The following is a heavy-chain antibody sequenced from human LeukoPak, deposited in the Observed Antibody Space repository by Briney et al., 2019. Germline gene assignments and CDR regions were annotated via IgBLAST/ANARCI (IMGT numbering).Heavy chain of an antibody. J-gene: IGHJ6*03. CDR2: INHSGST. Sequence: PSETLSLTCTVSGGSISSYYWSWIRQPPGKGLEWIGEINHSGSTNYNPSLKSRVTISVDTSKNQFSLKLSSVTAADTAVYYCARRDLYYYYYMDVWGKGTTVTSSS. CDR3: ARRDLYYYYYMDV. V-gene: IGHV4-34*01. CDR1: GGSISSYY.